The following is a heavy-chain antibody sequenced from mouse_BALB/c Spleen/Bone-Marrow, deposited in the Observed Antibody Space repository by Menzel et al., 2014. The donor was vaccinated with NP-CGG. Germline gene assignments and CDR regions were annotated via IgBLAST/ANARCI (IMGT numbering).Heavy chain of an antibody. V-gene: IGHV5-6-3*01. Sequence: EVKLVESGGGLVQPGGSLKLSCAASGFTFXSYGMSWVRQTPDKRLELVATINSNGGSTYYPDSVKGRFTISRDNAKNTLYLQMSSLKSEDTAMYYCARDYYGSSDYWGQGTTLTVSS. D-gene: IGHD1-1*01. CDR1: GFTFXSYG. CDR2: INSNGGST. CDR3: ARDYYGSSDY. J-gene: IGHJ2*01.